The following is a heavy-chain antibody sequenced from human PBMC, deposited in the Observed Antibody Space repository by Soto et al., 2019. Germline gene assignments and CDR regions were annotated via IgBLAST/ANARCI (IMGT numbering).Heavy chain of an antibody. CDR3: AKEVIGWYDY. V-gene: IGHV3-23*01. J-gene: IGHJ4*02. Sequence: EVQLLESGGGLVQPGGSLRLSCAASGFTFSSYAMSWVRQAPGKGLDWVSAITTSGGSTYYADSVKGRFTISRDNSKNTLYLEMNSLRAEDTALYYCAKEVIGWYDYWGQGTLVTVSS. CDR1: GFTFSSYA. D-gene: IGHD6-19*01. CDR2: ITTSGGST.